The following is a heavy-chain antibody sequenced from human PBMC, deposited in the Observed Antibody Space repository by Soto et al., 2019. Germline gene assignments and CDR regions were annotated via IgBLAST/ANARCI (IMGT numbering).Heavy chain of an antibody. CDR1: GGSISSYY. V-gene: IGHV4-59*01. J-gene: IGHJ6*02. CDR2: IYYSGST. Sequence: TSETLSLTCTVSGGSISSYYWSWIRQPPGKGLEWIGYIYYSGSTNYNPSLKSRVTISVDTSKNQFSLQLSSVTAADTAVYYCARVGVVGGGIAARHYYYGMDVWGQGTTVTVSS. D-gene: IGHD6-6*01. CDR3: ARVGVVGGGIAARHYYYGMDV.